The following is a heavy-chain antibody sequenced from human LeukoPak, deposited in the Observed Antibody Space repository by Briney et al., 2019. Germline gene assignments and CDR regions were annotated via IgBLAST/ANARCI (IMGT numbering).Heavy chain of an antibody. D-gene: IGHD3-10*01. CDR1: GYSFTIYW. CDR2: IYPGDSDT. V-gene: IGHV5-51*01. Sequence: GESLKISCKGSGYSFTIYWIGWVRRMPGKGLEWMGIIYPGDSDTRYSPSFQGQVTISADKSISTAYLQWSSLKASDTAMYYCARVPASFGDPGEGDYFDYWGQGTLATVSS. J-gene: IGHJ4*02. CDR3: ARVPASFGDPGEGDYFDY.